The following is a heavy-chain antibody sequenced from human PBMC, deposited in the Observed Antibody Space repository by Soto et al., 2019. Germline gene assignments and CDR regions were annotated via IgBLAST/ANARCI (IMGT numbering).Heavy chain of an antibody. CDR3: ARDRGTDWLFQNYYYYGMDV. Sequence: ASVKVSCKASGYTFTSYGISWVRQAPGQGLEWMGWISAYNGNTNYAQKLQGRVTMTTDTSTSTAYMELRSLRSDDTAVYYCARDRGTDWLFQNYYYYGMDVWGQGTTVTVSS. CDR1: GYTFTSYG. CDR2: ISAYNGNT. D-gene: IGHD3-9*01. J-gene: IGHJ6*02. V-gene: IGHV1-18*01.